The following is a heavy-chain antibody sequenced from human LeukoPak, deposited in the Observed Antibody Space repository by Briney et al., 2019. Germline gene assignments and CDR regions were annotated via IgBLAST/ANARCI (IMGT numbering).Heavy chain of an antibody. J-gene: IGHJ6*02. CDR2: VSPTHVNT. Sequence: ASVKVSCKASGFSFSTSAITWVRQAPDRGLEWIGWVSPTHVNTNPAQNLQGRVTLTIDSSSSTAFMEVRSLTSDDTAVYNCARGRVPGYYGMDVWGQGTTVTVSS. CDR3: ARGRVPGYYGMDV. CDR1: GFSFSTSA. V-gene: IGHV1-18*01.